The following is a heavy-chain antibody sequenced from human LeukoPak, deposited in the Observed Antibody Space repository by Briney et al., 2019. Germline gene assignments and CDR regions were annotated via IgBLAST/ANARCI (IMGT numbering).Heavy chain of an antibody. V-gene: IGHV3-49*04. Sequence: GGSLRLSCTASGFTFSDYDMSWVRQAPGKGLEWVGFIRSTPYGGTTEYAASVKGRFIISRDDSESIAYLQMNSLKIEDTAVYYCTRGDYYDSSGYYFLFDYWGQGTLVTVSS. J-gene: IGHJ4*02. CDR3: TRGDYYDSSGYYFLFDY. CDR1: GFTFSDYD. D-gene: IGHD3-22*01. CDR2: IRSTPYGGTT.